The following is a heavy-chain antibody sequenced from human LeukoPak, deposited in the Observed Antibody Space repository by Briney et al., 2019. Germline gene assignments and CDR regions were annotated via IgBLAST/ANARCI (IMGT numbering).Heavy chain of an antibody. J-gene: IGHJ4*02. CDR2: ISGSGDNT. Sequence: GGSLRLSCAASGFTFSSYSMNWVRQAPGKGLEWVSGISGSGDNTYYADSVKGRFTISRDNAKNSLYLQMNSLRAEDTAVYYCARDHTQWELLLDYWGQGTLVTVSS. CDR1: GFTFSSYS. V-gene: IGHV3-21*01. D-gene: IGHD1-26*01. CDR3: ARDHTQWELLLDY.